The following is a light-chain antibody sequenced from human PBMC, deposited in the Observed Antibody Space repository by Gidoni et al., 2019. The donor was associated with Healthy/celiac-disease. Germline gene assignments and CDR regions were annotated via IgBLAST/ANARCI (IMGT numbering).Light chain of an antibody. Sequence: EIGLTQSPATLSWSPGERATLSCRASQSVSSYLAWYQQKPGQAPRLLTYDASNRATGIPARFSGRVSGTDFTLTISSLEPDDFAVYYCQQRSNWPPLTFGGGTKVEIK. CDR1: QSVSSY. CDR3: QQRSNWPPLT. J-gene: IGKJ4*01. CDR2: DAS. V-gene: IGKV3-11*01.